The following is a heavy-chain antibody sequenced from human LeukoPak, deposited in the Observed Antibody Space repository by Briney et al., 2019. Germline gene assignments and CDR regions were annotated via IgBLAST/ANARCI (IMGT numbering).Heavy chain of an antibody. CDR1: GYSISSGHY. CDR3: ARAETYSSGWYDPFFDY. CDR2: IYHSGST. Sequence: SETLSLTCTVSGYSISSGHYWGWIRQPPVKGLEWIGSIYHSGSTYYNPSLKSRVTISVDTSKNQFSLKLRSVTAADTAVYHCARAETYSSGWYDPFFDYWGQGTLVTVST. J-gene: IGHJ4*02. V-gene: IGHV4-38-2*02. D-gene: IGHD6-19*01.